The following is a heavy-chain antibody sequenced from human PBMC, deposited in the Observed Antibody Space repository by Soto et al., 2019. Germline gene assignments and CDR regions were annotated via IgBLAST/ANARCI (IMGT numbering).Heavy chain of an antibody. CDR3: AASCVACGGFNYYGMDV. J-gene: IGHJ6*02. V-gene: IGHV4-31*03. CDR2: IYYSGST. CDR1: GGSISSGGYY. Sequence: QVQLQESGPGLVKPSQTLSLTCTVSGGSISSGGYYWSWIRQHPGKGLEWIGYIYYSGSTYYNPSLKSRVTISVDTSKNQFALKLSSVTAADTAVYYCAASCVACGGFNYYGMDVWGQGTTVTVSS. D-gene: IGHD2-21*01.